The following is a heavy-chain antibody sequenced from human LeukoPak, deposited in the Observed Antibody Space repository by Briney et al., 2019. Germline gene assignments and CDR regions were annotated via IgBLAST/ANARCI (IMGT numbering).Heavy chain of an antibody. J-gene: IGHJ5*02. V-gene: IGHV3-30-3*01. CDR1: GFTFSSYA. D-gene: IGHD3-10*01. Sequence: PGGSLRLSCAASGFTFSSYAMHWVRQAPGKGLEWVAVIPYDGSNKYYADSVKGRFTISRDNSKNTLYLQMNSLRAEDTAVYYCARDQYGSGSPLFDPWGQGTLVTVSS. CDR2: IPYDGSNK. CDR3: ARDQYGSGSPLFDP.